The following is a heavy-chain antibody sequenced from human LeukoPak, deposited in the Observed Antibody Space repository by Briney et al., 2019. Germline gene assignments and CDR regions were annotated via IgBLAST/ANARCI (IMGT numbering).Heavy chain of an antibody. Sequence: ASVKVSCKTSGYTFSEYSIHLMRQAPGQGLEWMGWIKPTSGDTGYAQRFQGRVTLTRDTSSSAVYMELSRMTSDDTAVYYCARKNLGLSDTWYYNFYGLDVWGQGTTITVSS. CDR1: GYTFSEYS. CDR2: IKPTSGDT. CDR3: ARKNLGLSDTWYYNFYGLDV. V-gene: IGHV1-2*02. J-gene: IGHJ6*02. D-gene: IGHD1-26*01.